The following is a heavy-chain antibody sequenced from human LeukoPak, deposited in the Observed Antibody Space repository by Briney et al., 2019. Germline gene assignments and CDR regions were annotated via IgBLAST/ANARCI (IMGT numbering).Heavy chain of an antibody. CDR1: GGTFSSYA. CDR2: IIPIFDTA. Sequence: SVKVSCKASGGTFSSYAISWVRQAPAQGLEWMGGIIPIFDTANYAQKFQGRVTITVDESTSTAYMELSSLRSEDTAVYYCARGEQQLLSNMFDYWGQGALVTVSS. D-gene: IGHD2-2*01. J-gene: IGHJ4*02. CDR3: ARGEQQLLSNMFDY. V-gene: IGHV1-69*01.